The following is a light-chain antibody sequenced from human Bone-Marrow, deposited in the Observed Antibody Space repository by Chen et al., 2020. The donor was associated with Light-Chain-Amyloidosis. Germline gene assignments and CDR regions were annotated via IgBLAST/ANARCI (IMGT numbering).Light chain of an antibody. CDR2: DDS. V-gene: IGLV3-21*02. J-gene: IGLJ3*02. CDR1: NIGSTS. Sequence: SYVLIQPSSVSVAPGQTATIACGGNNIGSTSVHWYQQTPGQAPLLVVYDDSDRPSGVPERWSVCNSGNTATLTISRVEAGDEADYCCQVWDRSSDRPVFGGGTKLSVL. CDR3: QVWDRSSDRPV.